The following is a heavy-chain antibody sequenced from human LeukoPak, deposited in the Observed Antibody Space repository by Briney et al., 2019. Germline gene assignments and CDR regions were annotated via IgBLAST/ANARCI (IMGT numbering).Heavy chain of an antibody. CDR3: ASPSRTSYGHMDV. J-gene: IGHJ6*03. V-gene: IGHV3-23*01. CDR2: ISGSGGST. Sequence: PGGSLRLSCAASGFTFSSYAMSWVRQAPGKGLEWVSAISGSGGSTYYADSVKGRFTISRDNSKNTLYLQMNSLRSEDTAVYYCASPSRTSYGHMDVWGKGTTVTVSS. CDR1: GFTFSSYA. D-gene: IGHD5-18*01.